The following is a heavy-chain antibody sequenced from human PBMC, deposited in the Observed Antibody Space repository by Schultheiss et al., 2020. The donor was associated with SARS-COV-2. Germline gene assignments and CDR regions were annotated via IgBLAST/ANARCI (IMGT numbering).Heavy chain of an antibody. CDR3: ARAPDGSSYGDY. Sequence: GGSLRLSCAASGFTFSSYAMHWVRQAPGKGLEWVAVISYDGSNKYYADSVKGRFTISRDNSKNTLSLQMNSLRAEDTAVYYCARAPDGSSYGDYWGQGTLVTVSS. CDR2: ISYDGSNK. CDR1: GFTFSSYA. J-gene: IGHJ4*02. D-gene: IGHD1-26*01. V-gene: IGHV3-30*07.